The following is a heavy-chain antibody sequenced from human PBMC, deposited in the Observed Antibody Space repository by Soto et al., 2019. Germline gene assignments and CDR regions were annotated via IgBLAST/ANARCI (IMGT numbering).Heavy chain of an antibody. J-gene: IGHJ6*02. V-gene: IGHV3-53*02. D-gene: IGHD5-18*01. CDR2: IYSSGAT. CDR1: GFTVTSNY. CDR3: ARVDTSDYYYAMDV. Sequence: EVQLVETGGGLIQPGGSLSLSCAASGFTVTSNYMNWVRQPPGKGLEWVSIIYSSGATYYADSVKGRFTISRDKSKNTLYLQKRNLRAGDTAIYYCARVDTSDYYYAMDVWGQGTTVTVSS.